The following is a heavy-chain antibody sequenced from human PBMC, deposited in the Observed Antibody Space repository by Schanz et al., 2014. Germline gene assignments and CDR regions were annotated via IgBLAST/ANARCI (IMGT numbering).Heavy chain of an antibody. J-gene: IGHJ4*02. V-gene: IGHV3-9*01. CDR2: ISWNGGTK. Sequence: DVQLVESGGTLVRPGGSLRLSCAASGFMFEDYDMHWVRQAPGKGLEWVSGISWNGGTKDYADSVKGRFTISRDNAKNSLYLQMNGLRPEDTAFYYCAKDGVPSPWVCFGGYCYSGGADYWGQGTLVTVSS. CDR3: AKDGVPSPWVCFGGYCYSGGADY. CDR1: GFMFEDYD. D-gene: IGHD2-21*02.